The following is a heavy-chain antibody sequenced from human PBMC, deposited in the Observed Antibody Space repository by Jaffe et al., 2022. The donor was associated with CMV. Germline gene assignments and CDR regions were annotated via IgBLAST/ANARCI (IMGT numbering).Heavy chain of an antibody. Sequence: QVQLVESGGGVVQPGRSLRLSCAASGFTFSSYGMHWVRQAPGKGLEWVAVIWYDGSNKYYADSVKGRFTISRDNSKNTLYLQMNSLRAEDTAVYYCARGVVGPIVVVVAAIDYWGQGTLVTVSS. J-gene: IGHJ4*02. CDR2: IWYDGSNK. CDR1: GFTFSSYG. D-gene: IGHD2-15*01. CDR3: ARGVVGPIVVVVAAIDY. V-gene: IGHV3-33*01.